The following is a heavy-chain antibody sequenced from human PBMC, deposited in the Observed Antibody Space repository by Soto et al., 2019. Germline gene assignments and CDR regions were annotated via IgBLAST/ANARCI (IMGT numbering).Heavy chain of an antibody. Sequence: SETLSLTGTVFGGSISSYYWSWIRQPPGKGLEWIGYIYYSGSTNYNPSLKSRVTISVDTSKNQFSLKLSSVTAADTAVYYCARGSGYTAMADYWGQGTLVTVS. CDR3: ARGSGYTAMADY. CDR1: GGSISSYY. V-gene: IGHV4-59*01. CDR2: IYYSGST. D-gene: IGHD5-18*01. J-gene: IGHJ4*02.